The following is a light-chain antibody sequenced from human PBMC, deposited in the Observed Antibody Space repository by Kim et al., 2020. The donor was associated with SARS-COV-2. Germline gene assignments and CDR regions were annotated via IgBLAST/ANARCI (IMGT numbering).Light chain of an antibody. CDR3: QAWDSSTHVV. V-gene: IGLV3-1*01. CDR2: QDS. CDR1: KLGEKY. Sequence: SYELTQPPSVSVSPGQTASITCSGDKLGEKYACWYQQKPGQSPVLVIYQDSKRPSGIPERFSGSNSGNTATLTISGTQAMDEADYYCQAWDSSTHVVFGG. J-gene: IGLJ2*01.